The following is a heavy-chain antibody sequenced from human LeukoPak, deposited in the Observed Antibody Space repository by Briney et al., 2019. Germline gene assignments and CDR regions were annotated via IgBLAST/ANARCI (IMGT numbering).Heavy chain of an antibody. J-gene: IGHJ4*02. D-gene: IGHD2-15*01. CDR2: IRYDGSNQ. Sequence: GGSLRLSCAASGFTFSSYDMHWVRQAPGKGLEWVAFIRYDGSNQYYADSVKGRFTISRDNSKNTLYLQLNSLRSEDTAVYYCARYEYFDYWGQGTLVIVSS. V-gene: IGHV3-30*02. CDR3: ARYEYFDY. CDR1: GFTFSSYD.